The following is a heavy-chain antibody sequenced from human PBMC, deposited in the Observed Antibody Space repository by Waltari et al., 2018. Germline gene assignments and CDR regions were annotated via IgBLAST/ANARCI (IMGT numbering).Heavy chain of an antibody. CDR2: IYYSGST. J-gene: IGHJ4*02. Sequence: QVQLQESGPGLVKPSQTLSLTCTVSGGSISRGGYYWSWIPQHPGKGLEWIGYIYYSGSTYYNPSLKSRVTISVDTSKNQFSLKLSSVTAADTAVYYCARVKEAATPNFDYWGQGTLVTVSS. CDR3: ARVKEAATPNFDY. CDR1: GGSISRGGYY. V-gene: IGHV4-31*03. D-gene: IGHD2-15*01.